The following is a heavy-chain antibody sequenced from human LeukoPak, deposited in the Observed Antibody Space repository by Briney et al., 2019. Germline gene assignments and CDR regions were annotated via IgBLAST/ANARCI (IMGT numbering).Heavy chain of an antibody. J-gene: IGHJ5*02. CDR3: ARQERPLRDPYPVDWFDP. D-gene: IGHD4-23*01. CDR2: IYYSGST. CDR1: GGSISSSSYY. V-gene: IGHV4-39*01. Sequence: KPSETLSLTCTVSGGSISSSSYYWGWIRQPPGKGLEWIGSIYYSGSTYYNPSLKSRVTISVDTSKNQFSLKLSSVTAADTAVYYCARQERPLRDPYPVDWFDPWGQGTLVTVSS.